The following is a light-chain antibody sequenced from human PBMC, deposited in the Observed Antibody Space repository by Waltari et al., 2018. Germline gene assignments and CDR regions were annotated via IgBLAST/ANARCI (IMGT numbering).Light chain of an antibody. CDR1: NYNMGNNI. CDR3: ASWEGSLGGVI. CDR2: RNN. V-gene: IGLV1-47*01. J-gene: IGLJ2*01. Sequence: QSVLPQPPPASGTPGPWVTTPCSGSNYNMGNNILNRYHQLPGTAPKPLINRNNQRPSGVPDRFSGSKSGTSASLAISGLRSEDEADYYCASWEGSLGGVIFGGGTKLTVL.